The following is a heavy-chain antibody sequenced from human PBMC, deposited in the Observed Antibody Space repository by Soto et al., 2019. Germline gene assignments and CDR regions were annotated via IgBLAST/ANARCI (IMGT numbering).Heavy chain of an antibody. J-gene: IGHJ4*02. Sequence: SETLSLTCAVYGGSFSGYYWSWIRQPPGKGLEWIGEINHSGSTNYNPSLKSRVTISVDTSKNQFSLKLSSVTAADTAVYYCARHLRFFTNWGQGTLVTVSS. CDR2: INHSGST. CDR1: GGSFSGYY. D-gene: IGHD3-3*01. CDR3: ARHLRFFTN. V-gene: IGHV4-34*01.